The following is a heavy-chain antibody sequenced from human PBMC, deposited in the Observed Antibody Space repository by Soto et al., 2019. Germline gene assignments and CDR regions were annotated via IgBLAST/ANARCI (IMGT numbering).Heavy chain of an antibody. V-gene: IGHV6-1*01. CDR1: GYSVSSNSAA. J-gene: IGHJ6*03. D-gene: IGHD5-12*01. CDR3: ARDSGRSLSGYDSYYYYYYYMDV. CDR2: TYYRSKWYN. Sequence: SQTLSLTCAISGYSVSSNSAAWNWIRQSPSRGLEWLGRTYYRSKWYNDYAVSVKSRITINPDTSKNQFSLQLNSVTPEDTAVYYCARDSGRSLSGYDSYYYYYYYMDVWGKGTTVTVSS.